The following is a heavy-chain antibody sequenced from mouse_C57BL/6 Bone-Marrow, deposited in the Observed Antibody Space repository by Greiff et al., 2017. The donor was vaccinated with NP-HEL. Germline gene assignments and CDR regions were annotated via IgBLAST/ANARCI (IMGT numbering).Heavy chain of an antibody. Sequence: VQLQQSGAELAKPGASVKLSCKASGYTFTSYWMHWVKQRPGQGLEWIGYINPSSGYTKYNQKFKDQATLTADKSSSTAYMQLSSLTYEDSAVYYCARRDGSSSYYAMDYWGQGTSVTVSS. V-gene: IGHV1-7*01. CDR3: ARRDGSSSYYAMDY. J-gene: IGHJ4*01. D-gene: IGHD1-1*01. CDR1: GYTFTSYW. CDR2: INPSSGYT.